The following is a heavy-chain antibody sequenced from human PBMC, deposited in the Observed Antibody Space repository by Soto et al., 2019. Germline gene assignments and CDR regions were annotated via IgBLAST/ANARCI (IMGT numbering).Heavy chain of an antibody. CDR1: GFTFSNAW. V-gene: IGHV3-15*07. D-gene: IGHD3-22*01. J-gene: IGHJ4*02. CDR3: TTETPDPYYGSSGYYYTFDY. Sequence: GGSLRLSCAASGFTFSNAWMNWVRQAPGKGLEWVGRIKSKTDGGTTDYAAPVKGRFTISRDDSKNTLYLQMNSLKTEDTAVYYCTTETPDPYYGSSGYYYTFDYWGQGTLVTVSS. CDR2: IKSKTDGGTT.